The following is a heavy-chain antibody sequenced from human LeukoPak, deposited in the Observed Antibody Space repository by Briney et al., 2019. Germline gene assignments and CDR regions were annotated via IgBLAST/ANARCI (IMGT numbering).Heavy chain of an antibody. Sequence: PGGSLRLSCAASEFTLYKYWMNWVRQAPGKGLEWVANIKEDGSEKHYADSVKGRFTIYRDNAKNSLYLQMNGLRAEDTAVYYCARDTSPSMAAAGYDAFDIWGQGTMVTVSS. D-gene: IGHD6-13*01. CDR3: ARDTSPSMAAAGYDAFDI. CDR2: IKEDGSEK. V-gene: IGHV3-7*01. CDR1: EFTLYKYW. J-gene: IGHJ3*02.